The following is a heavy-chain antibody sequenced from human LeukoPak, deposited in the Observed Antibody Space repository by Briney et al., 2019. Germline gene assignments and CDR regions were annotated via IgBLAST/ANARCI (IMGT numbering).Heavy chain of an antibody. D-gene: IGHD1-7*01. V-gene: IGHV3-73*01. J-gene: IGHJ4*02. CDR1: GVTFSGSA. CDR2: IIIKTNNYAT. CDR3: TSLWGDNWNYGGNFDS. Sequence: PGGSLRLSCAASGVTFSGSALHWVRQASGKGLEWIGRIIIKTNNYATTYAASLTGRFTISRADAENKGYLQMNSMKPEDTAVYYCTSLWGDNWNYGGNFDSWGQGTLVTVSS.